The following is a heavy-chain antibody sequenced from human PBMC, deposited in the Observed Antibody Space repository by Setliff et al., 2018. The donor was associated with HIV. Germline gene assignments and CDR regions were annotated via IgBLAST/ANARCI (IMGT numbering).Heavy chain of an antibody. J-gene: IGHJ4*02. V-gene: IGHV5-51*01. CDR3: ARQAVDCSGGTCYSTSAFDY. D-gene: IGHD2-15*01. CDR1: GYTFSDYW. CDR2: VYPDDSDS. Sequence: PGESLKISCQGSGYTFSDYWIGWVRQMPGKGLEWMGIVYPDDSDSRYSPSFQGQVTISADKSVITAYLQWSSLKASDTAMYYCARQAVDCSGGTCYSTSAFDYWGQGTLVTVSS.